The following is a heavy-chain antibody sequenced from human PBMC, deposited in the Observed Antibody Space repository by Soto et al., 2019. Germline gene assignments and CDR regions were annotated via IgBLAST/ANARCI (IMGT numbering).Heavy chain of an antibody. D-gene: IGHD6-6*01. J-gene: IGHJ5*02. V-gene: IGHV4-39*01. CDR3: ARRSVLIGSSSSWLFDP. Sequence: PSETLSLTCTVSGGSISSSSYYWGWIRQPPGKGLEWIGSIYYSGSTYYNPSLKSRVTISVDTSKNQFSLKLSSVTAADTAVYYCARRSVLIGSSSSWLFDPWGQGTLVTVSS. CDR1: GGSISSSSYY. CDR2: IYYSGST.